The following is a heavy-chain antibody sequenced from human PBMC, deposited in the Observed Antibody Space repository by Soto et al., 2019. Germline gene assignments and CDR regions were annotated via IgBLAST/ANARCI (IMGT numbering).Heavy chain of an antibody. J-gene: IGHJ4*02. CDR2: ISSGGGST. CDR3: AKDQRGSGWPFDS. V-gene: IGHV3-23*01. Sequence: GGSLRLSCAVSGFTFSTYAMSWVRQAPGKGLEWVSGISSGGGSTYYADSVKGRFSISRDNSMNTLYLQMDSLRADDTAVYYCAKDQRGSGWPFDSWGQGTLVTVSS. CDR1: GFTFSTYA. D-gene: IGHD6-19*01.